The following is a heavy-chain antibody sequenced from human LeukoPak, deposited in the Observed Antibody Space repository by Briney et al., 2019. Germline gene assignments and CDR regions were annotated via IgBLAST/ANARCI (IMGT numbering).Heavy chain of an antibody. V-gene: IGHV3-74*01. CDR2: INGDGSST. J-gene: IGHJ4*02. Sequence: TGGSLRLSCAASGFTFSNFWMHWVRQAPEKGLVCVSRINGDGSSTTYADSVKGRFTISRDNAKNTLYLQMNSLRAEDTAVYYCARDRSSHFDYWGQGTLVTVSS. CDR1: GFTFSNFW. CDR3: ARDRSSHFDY. D-gene: IGHD6-13*01.